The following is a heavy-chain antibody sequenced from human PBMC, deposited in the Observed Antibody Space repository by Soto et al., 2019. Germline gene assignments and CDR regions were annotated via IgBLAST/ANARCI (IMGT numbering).Heavy chain of an antibody. D-gene: IGHD2-2*01. Sequence: ASVKVSCKASGYTLTVLSMHWVRQAPGKGLEWMGGFDPEDGETNYAQKFQGRVTITADTSTSTAYMELSSLRSEDTAVYYCARYCSSTSCHGYFDYWGQGTLVTVS. V-gene: IGHV1-24*01. J-gene: IGHJ4*02. CDR3: ARYCSSTSCHGYFDY. CDR1: GYTLTVLS. CDR2: FDPEDGET.